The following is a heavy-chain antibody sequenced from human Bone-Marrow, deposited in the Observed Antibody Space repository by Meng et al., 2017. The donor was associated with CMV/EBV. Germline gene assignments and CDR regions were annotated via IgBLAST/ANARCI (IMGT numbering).Heavy chain of an antibody. CDR2: IYYSGST. Sequence: SETLSLTCTVSGYSISSGYYWGWIRQPPGRGLEWIGYIYYSGSTNYNPSLKSRVTISVDTSKNQFSLKLSSVTAADTAVYYCARLANSGYSNYWGQGTLVTVSS. CDR1: GYSISSGYY. CDR3: ARLANSGYSNY. J-gene: IGHJ4*02. V-gene: IGHV4-61*01. D-gene: IGHD1-26*01.